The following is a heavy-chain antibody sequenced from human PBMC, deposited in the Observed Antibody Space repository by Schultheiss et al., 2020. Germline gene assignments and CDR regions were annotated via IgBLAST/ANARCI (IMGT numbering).Heavy chain of an antibody. D-gene: IGHD3-3*01. J-gene: IGHJ4*02. CDR2: INHSGST. V-gene: IGHV4-34*01. CDR3: ARGLGRITIFGVVTIPHVSIYFGY. CDR1: GGSFSGYY. Sequence: SETLSLTCAVYGGSFSGYYWSWIRQPPGKGLEWIGEINHSGSTNYNPSIKSRVTISVDTSKNQFSLNLSSVTAADTAVYYCARGLGRITIFGVVTIPHVSIYFGYWGQGTLVTVSS.